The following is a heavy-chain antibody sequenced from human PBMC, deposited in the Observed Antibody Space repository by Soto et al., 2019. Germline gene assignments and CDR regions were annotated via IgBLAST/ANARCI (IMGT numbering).Heavy chain of an antibody. CDR2: IWYDGSNK. Sequence: QVQLVESGGGVVQPGRSLRLSCAASGFTFSSYGMHWVRQAPGKGLEWVAGIWYDGSNKYYADSVKGRFTFSRDNSKTTLYLQMNSLRAEDTAVYYCAREGLSPLAAAGVVFDYWGQGTLVTVSS. CDR1: GFTFSSYG. CDR3: AREGLSPLAAAGVVFDY. D-gene: IGHD6-13*01. J-gene: IGHJ4*02. V-gene: IGHV3-33*01.